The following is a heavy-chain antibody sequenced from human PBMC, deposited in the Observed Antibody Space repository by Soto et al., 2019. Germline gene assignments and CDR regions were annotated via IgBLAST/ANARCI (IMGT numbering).Heavy chain of an antibody. Sequence: GGSLRLSCAASGFAFSSYGMHWVRQAPGKGLVWVSRINNDGSRTSYADSVKGRITISRDNAKNTLYLQMNSLRAEDTAVYYCSRDPDWSFDYWGQGTLVTVSS. CDR2: INNDGSRT. CDR3: SRDPDWSFDY. D-gene: IGHD3-9*01. CDR1: GFAFSSYG. J-gene: IGHJ4*02. V-gene: IGHV3-74*01.